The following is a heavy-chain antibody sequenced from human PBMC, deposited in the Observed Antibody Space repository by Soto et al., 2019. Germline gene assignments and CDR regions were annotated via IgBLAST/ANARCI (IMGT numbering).Heavy chain of an antibody. CDR2: ISSSSSYI. D-gene: IGHD6-25*01. CDR1: GFTFSSHS. Sequence: GGSLRLSCAASGFTFSSHSMNWVRQAPGKGLEWVCSISSSSSYIYYADSVKGRFTISIDNAKNLVYLQMNSLRAEDTAVYYCARLDRGSLDYWGRGTLVTVSS. J-gene: IGHJ4*02. CDR3: ARLDRGSLDY. V-gene: IGHV3-21*01.